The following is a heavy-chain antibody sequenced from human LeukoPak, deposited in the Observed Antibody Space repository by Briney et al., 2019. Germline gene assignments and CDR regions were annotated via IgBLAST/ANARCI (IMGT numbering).Heavy chain of an antibody. Sequence: SETLSLTCIVSGGSISSYSWNWIRQSPGKGLEWVGYISHSGTTSYSSSLKSRVTISVDTSKNQLSLKLTSVTAADTAVYYCARWDDSAWGFGNWGPGTLVTVSS. CDR2: ISHSGTT. V-gene: IGHV4-59*08. D-gene: IGHD6-19*01. J-gene: IGHJ4*02. CDR1: GGSISSYS. CDR3: ARWDDSAWGFGN.